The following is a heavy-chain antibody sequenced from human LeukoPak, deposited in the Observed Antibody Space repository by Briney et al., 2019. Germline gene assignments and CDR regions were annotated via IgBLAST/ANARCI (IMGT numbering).Heavy chain of an antibody. V-gene: IGHV3-23*01. CDR2: ISASGGTT. J-gene: IGHJ3*02. CDR1: GFTFSNYA. Sequence: PGGSLRLSCAASGFTFSNYAMTWVRQAPGKGLDWVSGISASGGTTYYADSVKGRFTISRDNSKNTPYLQMNSLRAEDTAVYYCAKRPRDTSGYYLGAFDIWGQGTMVTVSS. D-gene: IGHD3-22*01. CDR3: AKRPRDTSGYYLGAFDI.